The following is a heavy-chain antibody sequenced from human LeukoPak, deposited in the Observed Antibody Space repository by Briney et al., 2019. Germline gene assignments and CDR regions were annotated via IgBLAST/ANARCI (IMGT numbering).Heavy chain of an antibody. D-gene: IGHD5-18*01. V-gene: IGHV3-33*08. CDR2: IWYDGNDK. Sequence: GGSLRLSCVASGFTFSNSWMHWVRQAPGKGLEWVAVIWYDGNDKFYADSVKGRFTISRDTSKNTLYLQMNSLRAEDTAVYYCARGNGHSYSYLDFWGQGSLVTVSS. CDR1: GFTFSNSW. CDR3: ARGNGHSYSYLDF. J-gene: IGHJ4*02.